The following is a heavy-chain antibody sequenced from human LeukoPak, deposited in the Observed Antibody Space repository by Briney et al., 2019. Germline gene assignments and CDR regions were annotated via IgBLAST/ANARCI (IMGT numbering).Heavy chain of an antibody. V-gene: IGHV1-69*06. Sequence: ASVKVSCKASGYTFTGYYMHWVRQAPGQGLEWMGGIIPIFGTANYAQKFQGRVTITADKSTSTAYMELSSLRSEDTAVYYCARNSIAALRLTRFDPWGQGTLVTVSS. D-gene: IGHD6-6*01. CDR2: IIPIFGTA. CDR1: GYTFTGYY. J-gene: IGHJ5*02. CDR3: ARNSIAALRLTRFDP.